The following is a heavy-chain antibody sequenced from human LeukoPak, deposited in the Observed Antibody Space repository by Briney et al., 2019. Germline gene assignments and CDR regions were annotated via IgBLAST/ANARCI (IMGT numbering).Heavy chain of an antibody. CDR3: AKGDYGGNSG. CDR1: GFTFTNDF. Sequence: GGSLRLSCAASGFTFTNDFMTWVRQAPGKGLEWVANMKVDGSDIHYVDSVKGRFTISGDNSKNTLYLQMNSLRAEDTAVYYCAKGDYGGNSGWGQGTLVTVSS. V-gene: IGHV3-7*03. CDR2: MKVDGSDI. J-gene: IGHJ4*02. D-gene: IGHD4-23*01.